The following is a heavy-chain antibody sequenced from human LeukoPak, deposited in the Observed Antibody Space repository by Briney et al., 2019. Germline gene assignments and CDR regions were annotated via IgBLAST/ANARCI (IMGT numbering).Heavy chain of an antibody. CDR2: ISSSISTI. J-gene: IGHJ3*02. D-gene: IGHD3-22*01. V-gene: IGHV3-48*01. Sequence: PGGSLRLSCAASGFTFSSYSMNWVRQAPGKGLEWVSYISSSISTIYYADSVKARFTISRDNAKNSLYLQMNSLRAEDTAVYYCARVEYYYDSSGYYFGAFDIWGQGTMVTVSS. CDR1: GFTFSSYS. CDR3: ARVEYYYDSSGYYFGAFDI.